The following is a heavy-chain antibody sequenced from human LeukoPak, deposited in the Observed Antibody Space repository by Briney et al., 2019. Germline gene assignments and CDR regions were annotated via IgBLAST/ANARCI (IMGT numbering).Heavy chain of an antibody. J-gene: IGHJ4*02. D-gene: IGHD3-10*01. CDR3: ARGVGGAWAFDY. CDR1: GGSFSGYY. V-gene: IGHV4-34*01. CDR2: INHSGST. Sequence: KPSETLSLTCAVYGGSFSGYYWSWIRQPPGKGLEWIGEINHSGSTNYNPSLKSRVTISVDTSKNQFSLKLSSVTAADTAAYYCARGVGGAWAFDYWGQGTLVTVSS.